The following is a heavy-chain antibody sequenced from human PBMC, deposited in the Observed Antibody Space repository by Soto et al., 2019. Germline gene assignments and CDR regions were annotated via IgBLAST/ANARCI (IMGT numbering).Heavy chain of an antibody. Sequence: EVQLLESGGGLVQPGGSLRLSCAASGFTFSSYAMSWVRQAPGKGLEWVSAISGSGGSTYYADSVKGRFTISRDNSKNTLYLQMNSRRAEDTAVYYCAKDHLVGFKGENDAFDIWGQGTMVTVSS. CDR1: GFTFSSYA. V-gene: IGHV3-23*01. D-gene: IGHD1-26*01. CDR2: ISGSGGST. J-gene: IGHJ3*02. CDR3: AKDHLVGFKGENDAFDI.